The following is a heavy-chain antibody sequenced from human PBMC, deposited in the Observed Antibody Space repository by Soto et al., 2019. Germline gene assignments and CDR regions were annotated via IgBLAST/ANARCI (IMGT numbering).Heavy chain of an antibody. CDR3: ARVAVTTYYFDY. CDR2: INPDGSRT. Sequence: EVQLVESGGDLVQPGGSLRLSCAASGFTFTSYWMHWVRQSQGKGLVWVSRINPDGSRTSYADSVKGRFTISRDNAKNTLYLQMNSLGADDTAVYYCARVAVTTYYFDYWGHGTLVTVSS. V-gene: IGHV3-74*01. D-gene: IGHD4-17*01. CDR1: GFTFTSYW. J-gene: IGHJ4*01.